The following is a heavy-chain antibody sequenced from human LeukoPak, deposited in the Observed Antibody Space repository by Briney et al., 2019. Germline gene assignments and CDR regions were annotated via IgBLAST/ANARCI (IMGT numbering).Heavy chain of an antibody. CDR1: GGSLSSYY. CDR3: ARGALYYYDSSGYYLDY. J-gene: IGHJ4*02. CDR2: IYYSGST. V-gene: IGHV4-59*01. Sequence: SETLSLTCTVSGGSLSSYYRSWIRQPPGKGLEWIGYIYYSGSTNYNPSLKSRVTISVDTSKNQFSLKLSSVTAADTAVYYCARGALYYYDSSGYYLDYWGQGTLVTVSS. D-gene: IGHD3-22*01.